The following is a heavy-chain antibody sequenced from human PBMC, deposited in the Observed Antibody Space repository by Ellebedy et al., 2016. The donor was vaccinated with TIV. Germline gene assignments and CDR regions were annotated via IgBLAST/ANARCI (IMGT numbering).Heavy chain of an antibody. D-gene: IGHD6-19*01. V-gene: IGHV3-13*01. CDR1: GFTFSSYD. Sequence: GESLKISXAASGFTFSSYDMHWVRQATGKGLEWVSAIGTAGDTYYPGSVKGRFTISRENVKNSLYLQMNSLRADDTAVYYCATGEYSSGWAYFDCWGQGTLVTVSS. CDR3: ATGEYSSGWAYFDC. J-gene: IGHJ4*02. CDR2: IGTAGDT.